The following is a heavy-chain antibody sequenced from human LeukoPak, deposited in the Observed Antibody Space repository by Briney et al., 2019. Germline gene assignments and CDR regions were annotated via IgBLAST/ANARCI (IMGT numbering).Heavy chain of an antibody. Sequence: ASVKVSCKASGGTFSSYAISWVRPAPGQGLEWMGGIIPIFGTANYAQKFQGRVTITADESTSTAYMELSSLRSEDTAVYYCAKPSGVVVSYGMDVWGKGTTVTVSS. D-gene: IGHD2-15*01. CDR1: GGTFSSYA. CDR3: AKPSGVVVSYGMDV. J-gene: IGHJ6*04. V-gene: IGHV1-69*01. CDR2: IIPIFGTA.